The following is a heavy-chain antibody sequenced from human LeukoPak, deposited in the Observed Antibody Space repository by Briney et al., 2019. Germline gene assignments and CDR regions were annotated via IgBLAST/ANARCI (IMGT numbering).Heavy chain of an antibody. CDR3: AKLYYDFWSGSPY. CDR2: ISGSGGST. V-gene: IGHV3-23*01. D-gene: IGHD3-3*01. CDR1: GFTFSNYW. Sequence: GGSLRLSCTASGFTFSNYWMHWVRQAPGKGLEWVSAISGSGGSTYYADSVKGRFTISRDNSKNTLYLQMNSLRAEDTAVYYCAKLYYDFWSGSPYWGQGTLVTVSS. J-gene: IGHJ4*02.